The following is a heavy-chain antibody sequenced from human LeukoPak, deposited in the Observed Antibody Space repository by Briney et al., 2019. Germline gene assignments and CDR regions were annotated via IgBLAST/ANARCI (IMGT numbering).Heavy chain of an antibody. J-gene: IGHJ4*02. D-gene: IGHD3-16*02. V-gene: IGHV3-30*18. Sequence: GGSLRLSCAASGFTFSSYGMHWVRQAPGKGLEWVAVISYDGSNKYYADSVKGRFTISRDNSKNTLYLQMNSLRAEDTAVYYCAKGPDQLRLGELSPAGDYWGQGTLVTVPS. CDR1: GFTFSSYG. CDR2: ISYDGSNK. CDR3: AKGPDQLRLGELSPAGDY.